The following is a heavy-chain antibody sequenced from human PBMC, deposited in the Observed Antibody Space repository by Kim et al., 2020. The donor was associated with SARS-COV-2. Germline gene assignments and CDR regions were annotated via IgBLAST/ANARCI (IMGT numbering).Heavy chain of an antibody. CDR1: GYSFTSYW. D-gene: IGHD4-4*01. J-gene: IGHJ6*02. V-gene: IGHV5-51*01. CDR3: ARGMRGMTTVTTVEDGMDV. CDR2: IYPGDSDT. Sequence: GESLKISCKGSGYSFTSYWIGWVRQMPGKGLEWMGIIYPGDSDTRYSPSFQGQVTISADKSISTAYLQWSSLKASDTAMYYCARGMRGMTTVTTVEDGMDVWGQGTTVTVSS.